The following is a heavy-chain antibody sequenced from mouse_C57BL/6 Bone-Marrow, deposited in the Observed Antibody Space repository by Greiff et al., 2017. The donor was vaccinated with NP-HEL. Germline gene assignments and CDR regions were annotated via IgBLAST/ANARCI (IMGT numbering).Heavy chain of an antibody. J-gene: IGHJ4*01. CDR3: ARSGTTVPSLYAMDY. D-gene: IGHD1-1*01. CDR2: INPSSGYT. V-gene: IGHV1-4*01. CDR1: GYTFTSYT. Sequence: QVQLQQSGAELARPGASVKMSCKASGYTFTSYTMHWVKQRPGQGLEWIGYINPSSGYTKYNQKFTDKATLTADKSSSTAYMQLSSLTSKDSAVYYCARSGTTVPSLYAMDYWGQGTSVTVSS.